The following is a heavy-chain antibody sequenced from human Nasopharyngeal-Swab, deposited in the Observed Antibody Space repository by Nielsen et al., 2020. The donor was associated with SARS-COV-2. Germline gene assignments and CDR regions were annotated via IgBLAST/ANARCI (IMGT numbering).Heavy chain of an antibody. CDR1: GFTFSSYG. CDR3: ARNPTDELLWYYYYGMDV. V-gene: IGHV3-30*03. Sequence: GGSLRLSCAASGFTFSSYGMHWVRQAPGKGLEWVAVISYDGSNKYYADSVKGRFTISRDNAKNSLYLQMNSLRAEDTAVYYCARNPTDELLWYYYYGMDVWGQGTTVTVSS. D-gene: IGHD2-2*01. J-gene: IGHJ6*02. CDR2: ISYDGSNK.